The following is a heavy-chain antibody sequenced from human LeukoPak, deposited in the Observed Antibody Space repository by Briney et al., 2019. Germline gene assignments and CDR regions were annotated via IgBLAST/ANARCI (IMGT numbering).Heavy chain of an antibody. CDR3: ARQRSGLGRPLFFFDY. D-gene: IGHD6-25*01. CDR1: GGSISSSSFL. J-gene: IGHJ4*02. V-gene: IGHV4-39*01. CDR2: VYYNGST. Sequence: SETLSLTCTVTGGSISSSSFLWAWIRQPPGKELEWIGSVYYNGSTYQNPSLKNRITMSVDTSTNQFSLKVTSMTAADTALYFCARQRSGLGRPLFFFDYWGLGTLVTFSS.